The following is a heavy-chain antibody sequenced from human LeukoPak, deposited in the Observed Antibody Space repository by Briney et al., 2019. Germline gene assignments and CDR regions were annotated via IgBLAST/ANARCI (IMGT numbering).Heavy chain of an antibody. CDR3: ARIWAEFQLVSDF. CDR2: ISGHNGNT. Sequence: ASVKVSCKASGYTVNSYLISWVRQVPGQGLEWMGWISGHNGNTDYAQKFKDRVTLTTDTSTSTACMELRSLTSDDTAVYYCARIWAEFQLVSDFWGQGTLITVPP. J-gene: IGHJ4*02. CDR1: GYTVNSYL. V-gene: IGHV1-18*01. D-gene: IGHD3-10*01.